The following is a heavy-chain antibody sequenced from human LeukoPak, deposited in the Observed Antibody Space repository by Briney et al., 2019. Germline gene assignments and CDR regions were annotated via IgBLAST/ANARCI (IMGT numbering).Heavy chain of an antibody. CDR3: ASRIVPAAILRYYYMDI. J-gene: IGHJ6*03. CDR2: IIPIFGTA. Sequence: SVKVSCKASGGTFSSYAISWVRQAPGQGLEWMGGIIPIFGTANYAQKFQGRVTITADESTSTAYMELSSLRSEDTAVYYCASRIVPAAILRYYYMDIWGKGTTVTVSS. V-gene: IGHV1-69*13. D-gene: IGHD2-2*01. CDR1: GGTFSSYA.